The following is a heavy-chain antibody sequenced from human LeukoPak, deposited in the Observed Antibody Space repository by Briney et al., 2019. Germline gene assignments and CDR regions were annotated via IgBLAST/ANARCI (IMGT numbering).Heavy chain of an antibody. CDR2: ISHSGGST. V-gene: IGHV3-21*01. CDR3: ARNMYYYDST. Sequence: GGSLRLSCATSGFPFNNYAMAWVRQAPGQGLEWVSAISHSGGSTHYADSVKGRFTISRDNAKNSLYLQMNSLRAEDTAVYYCARNMYYYDSTWGQGTLVTVSS. CDR1: GFPFNNYA. D-gene: IGHD3-22*01. J-gene: IGHJ5*02.